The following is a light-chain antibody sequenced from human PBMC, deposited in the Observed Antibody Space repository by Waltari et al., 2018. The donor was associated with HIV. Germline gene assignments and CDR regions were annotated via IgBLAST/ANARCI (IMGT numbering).Light chain of an antibody. CDR2: EVY. V-gene: IGLV2-14*01. Sequence: HSALTQPASVSGSPGQSLTISGTGPTSSFATLAFVSCYQQSPGSPPKLIIFEVYFRPSGVAQRFSGSKSGDTASLTISALRAEDEADYFCSSYSARGFVAFGGGTKVTVL. CDR3: SSYSARGFVA. CDR1: TSSFATLAF. J-gene: IGLJ3*02.